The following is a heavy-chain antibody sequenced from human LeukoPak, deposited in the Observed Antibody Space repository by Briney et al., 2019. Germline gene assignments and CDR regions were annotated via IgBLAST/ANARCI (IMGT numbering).Heavy chain of an antibody. CDR2: INQDGSIK. D-gene: IGHD3-16*01. CDR3: ARNLGSQQFDY. V-gene: IGHV3-7*01. Sequence: GGSLRLSCAASGFTFSSHWIDWVRQAPGKGLEWVANINQDGSIKNLVDSVKGRFIISRDNTKNSVYLETNSLRVEDTAVYYCARNLGSQQFDYWGQGTQVTVSS. J-gene: IGHJ4*02. CDR1: GFTFSSHW.